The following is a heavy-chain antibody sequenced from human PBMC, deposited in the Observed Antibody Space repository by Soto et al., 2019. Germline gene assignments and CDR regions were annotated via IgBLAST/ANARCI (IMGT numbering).Heavy chain of an antibody. V-gene: IGHV3-53*01. D-gene: IGHD4-4*01. J-gene: IGHJ4*02. CDR2: IYSGGAT. Sequence: HPGGSLRLSCAASEFSVSSNYLSWVRQAPGKGLEWVSGIYSGGATYYADSVNGRFTFSRDNSKNTVYLQMNSLRVEDTAVYYCARGSYRAFDYWGQGTLVTVSS. CDR3: ARGSYRAFDY. CDR1: EFSVSSNY.